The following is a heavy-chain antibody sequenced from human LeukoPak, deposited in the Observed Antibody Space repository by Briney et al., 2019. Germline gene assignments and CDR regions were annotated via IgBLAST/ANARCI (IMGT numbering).Heavy chain of an antibody. CDR3: ARPIPFDY. CDR1: GFTFSSYS. D-gene: IGHD2-2*02. Sequence: PGGSLRLSCAASGFTFSSYSMNWVRQAPGKGLEWVAVISYDGSNKYYADSVKGRFTISRDNSKNTLYLQMNSLRAEDTAVYYCARPIPFDYWGQGTLVTVSS. J-gene: IGHJ4*02. V-gene: IGHV3-30*03. CDR2: ISYDGSNK.